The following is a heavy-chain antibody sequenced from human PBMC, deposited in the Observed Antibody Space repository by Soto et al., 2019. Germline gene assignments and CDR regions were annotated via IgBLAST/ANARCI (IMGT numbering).Heavy chain of an antibody. J-gene: IGHJ6*02. D-gene: IGHD5-12*01. CDR1: GGTFSSYA. CDR2: IIPILGTA. CDR3: ARGVDIVDKHDYYYGMDV. V-gene: IGHV1-69*01. Sequence: QVQLVQSGADVNKPGSSVKVSCKASGGTFSSYAISWVRQTHGHGPEWMGGIIPILGTANYAQKFQGRVTITAEEYMTTAYRELSSLRSEDTAVYYCARGVDIVDKHDYYYGMDVWGQGTTVTVSS.